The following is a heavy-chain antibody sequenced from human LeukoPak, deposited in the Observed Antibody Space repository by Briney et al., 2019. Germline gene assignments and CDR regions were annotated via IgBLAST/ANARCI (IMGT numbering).Heavy chain of an antibody. CDR2: IYYSGST. Sequence: SETLSLTCTVSGGSISSYYWSWIRQPPGKGLEWIGYIYYSGSTNYNPSLKSQVTISVDTSKNQFSLKLGSVTAADTAVYYCARGAYSGYDWGFDYWGQGTLVTVSS. CDR1: GGSISSYY. J-gene: IGHJ4*02. V-gene: IGHV4-59*01. CDR3: ARGAYSGYDWGFDY. D-gene: IGHD5-12*01.